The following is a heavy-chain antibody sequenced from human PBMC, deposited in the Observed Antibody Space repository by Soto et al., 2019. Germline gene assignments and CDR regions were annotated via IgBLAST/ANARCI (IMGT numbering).Heavy chain of an antibody. Sequence: GGSLRLSCAASGVTFSSYAMSWVRQAQGKGLEWVSAISGSGGSTYYADSVKGRFTVSRDNSKNTVYLQMNSLRPEDTAVYHCAKDLGYYYGSGTYQLDNWGQGTLVTVAS. J-gene: IGHJ4*02. V-gene: IGHV3-23*01. D-gene: IGHD3-10*01. CDR2: ISGSGGST. CDR1: GVTFSSYA. CDR3: AKDLGYYYGSGTYQLDN.